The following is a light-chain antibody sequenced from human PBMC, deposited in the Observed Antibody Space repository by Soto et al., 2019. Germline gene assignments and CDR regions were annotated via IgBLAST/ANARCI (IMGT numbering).Light chain of an antibody. CDR1: QSVGRNY. V-gene: IGKV3-20*01. Sequence: ENVLTQSPGTLSLSPGERATLSCRASQSVGRNYIAWFQQKPGQAPRLLMHTASVRATGIPDRFSGSGSGTDFPLTISRLEPEDFAVFYCQQYAASPLTVGGGTKVEI. CDR3: QQYAASPLT. CDR2: TAS. J-gene: IGKJ4*01.